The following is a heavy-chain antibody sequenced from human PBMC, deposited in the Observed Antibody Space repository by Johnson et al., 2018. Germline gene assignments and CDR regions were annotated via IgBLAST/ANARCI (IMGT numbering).Heavy chain of an antibody. J-gene: IGHJ6*03. Sequence: QVQLQESGPGLVKPTETLSLTCTVSGGSISSYYWSWIRQPPGKGLEWIGYFYNSGSTKYNPSLKRRGTISVDMSKNQFSLNLTSVTAADTAVYYCARDDGSGRGSYYYYLDVWGKGTTVTVSS. D-gene: IGHD3-10*01. CDR1: GGSISSYY. CDR2: FYNSGST. CDR3: ARDDGSGRGSYYYYLDV. V-gene: IGHV4-59*01.